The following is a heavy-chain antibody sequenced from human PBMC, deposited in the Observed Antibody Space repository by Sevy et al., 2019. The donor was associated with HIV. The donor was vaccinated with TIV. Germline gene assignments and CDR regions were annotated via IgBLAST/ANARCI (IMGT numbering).Heavy chain of an antibody. CDR2: IKHDGSEQ. V-gene: IGHV3-7*01. CDR1: GFNFRSYW. D-gene: IGHD3-10*01. Sequence: GGSLRLSCEVSGFNFRSYWMSWVRQAPGKGLEWVANIKHDGSEQYYLDSVKGRFTVSSDNGKNSLYLQMTSLRVDDAAVYYCARERQEEDKSGAKFDYWGRGTLVTVSS. J-gene: IGHJ4*02. CDR3: ARERQEEDKSGAKFDY.